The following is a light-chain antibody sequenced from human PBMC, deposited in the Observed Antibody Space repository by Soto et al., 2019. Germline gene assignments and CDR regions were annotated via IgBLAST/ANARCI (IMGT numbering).Light chain of an antibody. Sequence: IVMTQYPATLSVSPGERATLSCRASQSVSSNLAWYQQKPGQAPRLVIYGASFRATGIPDRFSGSGSGTDFTLTISGLEPEDFAVYYCQHYGTSPITFGQRRLLEV. CDR1: QSVSSN. V-gene: IGKV3-20*01. CDR2: GAS. CDR3: QHYGTSPIT. J-gene: IGKJ5*01.